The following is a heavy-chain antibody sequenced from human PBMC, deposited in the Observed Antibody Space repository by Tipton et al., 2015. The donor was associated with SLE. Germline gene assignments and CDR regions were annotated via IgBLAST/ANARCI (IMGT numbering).Heavy chain of an antibody. CDR3: ASLRRDGSYWGFDS. D-gene: IGHD5-24*01. CDR1: EYIFSNDW. CDR2: IYPEDSSS. Sequence: VQLVQSGAEVRKPGESLKISCKGSEYIFSNDWIGWVRQMPGKGLEWMGIIYPEDSSSKYSPSFRGQVTISADKSITTAYLQWSSLKASDTAMYYCASLRRDGSYWGFDSWGRGTLVTVSS. J-gene: IGHJ4*02. V-gene: IGHV5-51*03.